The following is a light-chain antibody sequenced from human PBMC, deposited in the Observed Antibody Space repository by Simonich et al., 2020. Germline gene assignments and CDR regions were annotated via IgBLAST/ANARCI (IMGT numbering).Light chain of an antibody. V-gene: IGKV3-15*01. CDR3: QQYNNWPPYT. J-gene: IGKJ2*01. CDR1: PSVSSN. CDR2: GAS. Sequence: EIVMTQSPDTRSVSPGERATLSCRASPSVSSNLAWYQQKPGQAPRLLIYGASTRATGIPARFSGSGSGTEFTLTISSLQSEDFAVYYCQQYNNWPPYTFGQGTKLEIK.